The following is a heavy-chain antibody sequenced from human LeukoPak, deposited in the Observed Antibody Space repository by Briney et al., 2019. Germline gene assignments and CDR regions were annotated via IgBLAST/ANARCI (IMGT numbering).Heavy chain of an antibody. V-gene: IGHV3-49*04. CDR2: IRSKTHGETT. Sequence: GGSLRLSCTASGFTFGDHAMSWVRQAPGKGLEWVTFIRSKTHGETTKYAASVKGRFTISRDDSKSIAYLQMNSLKTEDTAVYYCTRGRSGWYTISDYWGQGTLVTVSS. D-gene: IGHD6-19*01. CDR3: TRGRSGWYTISDY. J-gene: IGHJ4*02. CDR1: GFTFGDHA.